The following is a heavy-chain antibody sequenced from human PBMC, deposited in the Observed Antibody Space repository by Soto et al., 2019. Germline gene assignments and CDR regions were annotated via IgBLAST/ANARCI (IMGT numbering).Heavy chain of an antibody. CDR2: ISWNSGSI. Sequence: GGSLRLSCAASGFTFDDYAMHWVRQAPGKGLEWVSGISWNSGSIGYADSVKGRFTISRDNAKNSLYLQMNSLRAEDTALYYCARSYYYGSGSYYNVDHDAFDIWGQGTMVTVSS. J-gene: IGHJ3*02. V-gene: IGHV3-9*01. D-gene: IGHD3-10*01. CDR1: GFTFDDYA. CDR3: ARSYYYGSGSYYNVDHDAFDI.